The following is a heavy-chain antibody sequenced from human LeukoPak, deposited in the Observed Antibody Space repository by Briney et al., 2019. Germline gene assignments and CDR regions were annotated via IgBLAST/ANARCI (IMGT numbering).Heavy chain of an antibody. D-gene: IGHD3-9*01. J-gene: IGHJ4*02. CDR3: AKGAYYDISTGASDY. Sequence: GGSLRLSCAASGFTFSSYAMSWVRQAPGKGLEWVSGISGSGRSTNYADSVKGRFTISRDNSKNTLYLQMNSLRAEDTAVYYCAKGAYYDISTGASDYWGQGTLVTVSS. CDR2: ISGSGRST. CDR1: GFTFSSYA. V-gene: IGHV3-23*01.